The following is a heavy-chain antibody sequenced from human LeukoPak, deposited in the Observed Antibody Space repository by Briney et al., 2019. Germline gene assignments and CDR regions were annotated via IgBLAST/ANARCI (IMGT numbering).Heavy chain of an antibody. CDR3: ARTGRYCSGGSCYSDFDY. CDR2: IYYSGTT. J-gene: IGHJ4*02. Sequence: SETLSLTCTVSGGSISSGDYYWSWIRQPPGKGLEWIGFIYYSGTTYYNPSLKSRVTISIDTSTNQFSLELSSVTAADTAVYYCARTGRYCSGGSCYSDFDYWGQGTLVTVSS. V-gene: IGHV4-30-4*01. D-gene: IGHD2-15*01. CDR1: GGSISSGDYY.